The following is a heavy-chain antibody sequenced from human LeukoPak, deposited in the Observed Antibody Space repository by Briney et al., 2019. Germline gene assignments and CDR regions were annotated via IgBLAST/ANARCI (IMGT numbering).Heavy chain of an antibody. J-gene: IGHJ6*02. CDR2: INSDGSST. Sequence: PGGSLRLSCAASGFTFSSYWMHWVRQAPGKGLVWVSRINSDGSSTSYADSVKGRFTISRDNAKNTLYLQMNSLRAEDPAVYYCASLPNYYGSGSFGYGMDVWGQGTTVTVSS. CDR1: GFTFSSYW. CDR3: ASLPNYYGSGSFGYGMDV. V-gene: IGHV3-74*01. D-gene: IGHD3-10*01.